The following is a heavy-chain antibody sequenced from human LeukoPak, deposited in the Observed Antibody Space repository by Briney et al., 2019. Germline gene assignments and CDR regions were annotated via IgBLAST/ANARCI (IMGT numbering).Heavy chain of an antibody. J-gene: IGHJ4*02. CDR2: IKPNGGGT. CDR3: ARELMGGTFDY. Sequence: ASVKVSCKASGYAFTGYIIHFVRQAPGQGLERMGWIKPNGGGTHYAQRFQDRVTVTRDTSISTAYMALSRLTFDDTAVVYCARELMGGTFDYWGRATLVTVSS. V-gene: IGHV1-2*02. D-gene: IGHD2-8*01. CDR1: GYAFTGYI.